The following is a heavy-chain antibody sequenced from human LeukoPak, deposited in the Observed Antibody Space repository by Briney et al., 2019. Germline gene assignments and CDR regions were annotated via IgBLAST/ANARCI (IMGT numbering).Heavy chain of an antibody. CDR2: INWNGGST. CDR3: ARGSEVVTAIPWYFDY. CDR1: GFTFSSYW. D-gene: IGHD2-21*02. J-gene: IGHJ4*02. V-gene: IGHV3-20*04. Sequence: GGSLRLSCAASGFTFSSYWMHWVRQAPGKGLEWVSGINWNGGSTGYADSVKGRFTISRDNGKNSLYLQMNSLRAEDTALYYSARGSEVVTAIPWYFDYWGQGTLVTVSS.